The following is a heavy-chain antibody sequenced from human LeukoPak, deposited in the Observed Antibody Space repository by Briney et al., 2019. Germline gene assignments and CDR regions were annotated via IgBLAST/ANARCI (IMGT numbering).Heavy chain of an antibody. CDR1: GFTFSSYA. CDR2: ISISGSTI. V-gene: IGHV3-23*01. D-gene: IGHD5-18*01. CDR3: ATSTAMVPLSTYMDV. J-gene: IGHJ6*03. Sequence: GGSLRLSCAASGFTFSSYAMSWVRQAPGKGLEWVSYISISGSTIYYADSVKGRFTISRDNSQNTLYLQMNSLRAEDTAVYYCATSTAMVPLSTYMDVWGKGTTVTISS.